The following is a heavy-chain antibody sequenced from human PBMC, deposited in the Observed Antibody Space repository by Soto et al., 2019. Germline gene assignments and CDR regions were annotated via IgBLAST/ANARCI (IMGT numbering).Heavy chain of an antibody. CDR3: ARGVGSGSYYNQYNWFDP. CDR1: GYTFTNHG. V-gene: IGHV1-18*01. Sequence: QVQLVQSGGEVKKPGASVKVSCKASGYTFTNHGISWVRQAPGQGLEWMGWINVYNGNTNYAQKVQSRVTMTTDTSKSTAYMELRSLRSDDTAVYYCARGVGSGSYYNQYNWFDPWGQGTLVTVSS. J-gene: IGHJ5*02. D-gene: IGHD3-10*01. CDR2: INVYNGNT.